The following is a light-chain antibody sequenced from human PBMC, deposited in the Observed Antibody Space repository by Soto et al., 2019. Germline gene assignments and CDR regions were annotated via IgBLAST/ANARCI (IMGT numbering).Light chain of an antibody. V-gene: IGKV1-5*01. CDR3: QQYNSYWT. Sequence: DIQMTQYPSTLSASVGERVTISCRASQSVNNWFAWYQRKPGKAPKLLIHDASTLESGIPSRFSGSGSGTEFTLTISSLQPDDFATYYCQQYNSYWTFGQGTKVEIK. CDR2: DAS. J-gene: IGKJ1*01. CDR1: QSVNNW.